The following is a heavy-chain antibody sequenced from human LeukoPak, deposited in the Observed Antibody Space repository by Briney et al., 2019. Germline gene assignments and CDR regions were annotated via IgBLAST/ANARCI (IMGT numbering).Heavy chain of an antibody. Sequence: PGGSLRLSCAASGFTFSDYYMSWIRQAPGKGLEWVSYISSSGSSIYYADSVKGRFTISRDNAKDSLYLQMNSLRAEDTAVYYCARDPGSGYEEHFDYWGQGTLVTVSS. V-gene: IGHV3-11*01. D-gene: IGHD5-12*01. CDR2: ISSSGSSI. CDR3: ARDPGSGYEEHFDY. J-gene: IGHJ4*02. CDR1: GFTFSDYY.